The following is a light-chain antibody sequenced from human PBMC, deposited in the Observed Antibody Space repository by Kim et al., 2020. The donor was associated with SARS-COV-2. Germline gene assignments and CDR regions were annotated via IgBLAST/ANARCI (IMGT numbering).Light chain of an antibody. V-gene: IGKV1-39*01. J-gene: IGKJ4*02. CDR2: AAS. Sequence: DIQMTQSPSSLSTSVGDRVTITCRASQTIANYLNWYQQKPNKAPKLLIYAASTLQSGVPSRFSGSGSGTDFTLTISSLQPEDFATYFCQQTYSTPHTFGRGTKVDI. CDR1: QTIANY. CDR3: QQTYSTPHT.